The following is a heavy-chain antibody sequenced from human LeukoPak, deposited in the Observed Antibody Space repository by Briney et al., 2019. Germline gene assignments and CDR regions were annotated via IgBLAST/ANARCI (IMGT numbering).Heavy chain of an antibody. CDR3: ATPLY. V-gene: IGHV3-53*01. CDR2: IYSGGST. J-gene: IGHJ4*02. Sequence: PGGSLRLSCAASGFTFSNYGMSWVRQAPGKGLEWVSVIYSGGSTYYADSVKGRFTISRDNSKNTLYLQMNSLRAEDTAVYFCATPLYWGQGTLVTVSS. CDR1: GFTFSNYG.